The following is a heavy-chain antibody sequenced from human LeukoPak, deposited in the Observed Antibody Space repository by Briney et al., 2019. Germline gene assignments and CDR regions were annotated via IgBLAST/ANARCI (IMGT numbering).Heavy chain of an antibody. V-gene: IGHV5-51*01. CDR1: GYSLTNNW. D-gene: IGHD6-13*01. J-gene: IGHJ5*02. Sequence: GESLKISCKVSGYSLTNNWIGWVRQVPGKGLEWMGLIYPGDSDTRYSPSFQGQVTFSVDKSISTAFLQWSSLKASDTAMYYCARLLGYTSSWYGDPWGQGTRVTVSS. CDR2: IYPGDSDT. CDR3: ARLLGYTSSWYGDP.